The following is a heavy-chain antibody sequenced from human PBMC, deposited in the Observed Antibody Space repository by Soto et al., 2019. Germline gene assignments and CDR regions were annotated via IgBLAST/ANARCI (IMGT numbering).Heavy chain of an antibody. CDR3: ARGITIFGVVTPYYYYGMDV. J-gene: IGHJ6*02. CDR1: GGSISSYY. CDR2: IYYSGST. Sequence: SETLSLTCTVSGGSISSYYWSWIRQPPGKGLEWIGYIYYSGSTNYNPSLKSRVTISVDTSKNQFSLKLSSVTVADTAVYYCARGITIFGVVTPYYYYGMDVWGQGTTVTVSS. D-gene: IGHD3-3*01. V-gene: IGHV4-59*01.